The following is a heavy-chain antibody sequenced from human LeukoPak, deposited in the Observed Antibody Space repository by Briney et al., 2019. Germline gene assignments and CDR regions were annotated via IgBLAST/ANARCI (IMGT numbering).Heavy chain of an antibody. CDR2: ISWNSGSI. J-gene: IGHJ4*02. Sequence: GRSLRLSCAASGFTFDDYAMHWVRQAPGKGLEWVSGISWNSGSIGYADSVKRRFTISRDNAKNSLYLQMNSLRAEDTALYYCAKDISPLLGYYFDYWGQGTLVTVSS. V-gene: IGHV3-9*01. CDR1: GFTFDDYA. D-gene: IGHD7-27*01. CDR3: AKDISPLLGYYFDY.